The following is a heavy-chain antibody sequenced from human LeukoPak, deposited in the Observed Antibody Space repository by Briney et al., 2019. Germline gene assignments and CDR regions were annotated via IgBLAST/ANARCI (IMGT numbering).Heavy chain of an antibody. J-gene: IGHJ4*02. Sequence: PSETLSLTCTVSGGSISTYSWSWIRQPPEKGLEWIGYITYSGTTNYNPSLKSRVTMSVDTSKNQFSLNLSSVTAADTAAFYCARYGSGSYLDYWGQGTLVTVSS. D-gene: IGHD3-10*01. CDR3: ARYGSGSYLDY. V-gene: IGHV4-59*12. CDR1: GGSISTYS. CDR2: ITYSGTT.